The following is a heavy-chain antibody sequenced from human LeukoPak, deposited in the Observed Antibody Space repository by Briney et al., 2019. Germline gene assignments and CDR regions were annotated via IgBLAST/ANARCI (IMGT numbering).Heavy chain of an antibody. CDR2: IRSKAYGGTT. CDR3: SRPNHVDTEDFDY. D-gene: IGHD2-2*02. V-gene: IGHV3-49*04. Sequence: GRSLRLSCTGSGFTFGDYAMSWVRQAPGEGLEWVGFIRSKAYGGTTEYAASVKGRFTISRDDSKSIAYLQINSLKTEDTAVYYCSRPNHVDTEDFDYWGQETLVTVSS. CDR1: GFTFGDYA. J-gene: IGHJ4*02.